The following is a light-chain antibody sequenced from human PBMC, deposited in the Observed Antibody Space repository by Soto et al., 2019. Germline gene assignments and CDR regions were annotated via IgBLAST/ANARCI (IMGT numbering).Light chain of an antibody. Sequence: QSVLTQPASVSGSPGQSITISCTGTSSDIGNYNYVSWYQQHPGKAPKLMISEVSNRPSGVSNRFSGSKSGNTASLTISGLQPEDEADYYCSSYTSTSSYVFGGGTKV. V-gene: IGLV2-14*01. CDR3: SSYTSTSSYV. J-gene: IGLJ1*01. CDR1: SSDIGNYNY. CDR2: EVS.